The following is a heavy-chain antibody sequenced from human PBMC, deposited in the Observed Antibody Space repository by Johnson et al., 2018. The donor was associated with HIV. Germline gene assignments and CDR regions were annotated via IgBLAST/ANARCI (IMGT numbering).Heavy chain of an antibody. CDR2: INQDGTEK. CDR1: GFTFSSYA. D-gene: IGHD4-23*01. Sequence: VQLVESGGGVVQPGGSLRLSCAASGFTFSSYAMHWVRQAPGKGLEWVANINQDGTEKYYVDSLTGRFTISRDNAKKSLYLQMNSLRAEDTAVYYCARDNGGAFDIWGPGTMVTVSS. CDR3: ARDNGGAFDI. J-gene: IGHJ3*02. V-gene: IGHV3-7*01.